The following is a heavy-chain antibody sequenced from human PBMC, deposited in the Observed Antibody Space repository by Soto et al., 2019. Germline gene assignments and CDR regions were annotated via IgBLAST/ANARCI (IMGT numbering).Heavy chain of an antibody. CDR3: ARRGIVRSYDYYFDY. CDR2: IIPIFGTA. D-gene: IGHD1-26*01. V-gene: IGHV1-69*13. CDR1: GGTFSSYA. J-gene: IGHJ4*02. Sequence: ASVKVSCKASGGTFSSYAISWVRQAPGQGLEWMGGIIPIFGTANYAQKFQGRVTITADESTSTAYMELSSLRSEDTAVYYCARRGIVRSYDYYFDYWGQGTPVT.